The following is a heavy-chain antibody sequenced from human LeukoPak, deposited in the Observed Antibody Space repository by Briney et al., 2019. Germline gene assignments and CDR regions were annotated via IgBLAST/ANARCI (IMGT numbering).Heavy chain of an antibody. CDR3: AREPLEALAGTSDY. Sequence: SETLSLTCAVYGGSFSGYYWSWIRQPPGKGLEWIGEINHSGSTNYNPSLKSRVTISVDTSKNQFSLKLNSVTAADTAVYYCAREPLEALAGTSDYWGQGTLVTVSS. D-gene: IGHD6-19*01. J-gene: IGHJ4*02. V-gene: IGHV4-34*01. CDR1: GGSFSGYY. CDR2: INHSGST.